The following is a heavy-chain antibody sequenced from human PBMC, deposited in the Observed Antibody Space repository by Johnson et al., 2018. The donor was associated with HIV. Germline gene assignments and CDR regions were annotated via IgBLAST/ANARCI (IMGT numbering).Heavy chain of an antibody. CDR1: GFTVSSSY. CDR3: AIGSRYTYDNDDAYLLHAFDF. CDR2: INWNGGTP. Sequence: EVQLVESGGGLVQPGGSLRLSCVASGFTVSSSYMSWVRQAPGKGLEWVSGINWNGGTPGSADSVKGRFTISRDNAKNSLYLQMNSLRVEDTAVYYCAIGSRYTYDNDDAYLLHAFDFWCQGTMVTVSA. J-gene: IGHJ3*01. V-gene: IGHV3-66*01. D-gene: IGHD3-22*01.